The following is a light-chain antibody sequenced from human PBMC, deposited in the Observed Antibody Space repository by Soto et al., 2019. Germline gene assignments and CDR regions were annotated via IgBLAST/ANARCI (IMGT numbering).Light chain of an antibody. Sequence: SYELTQLPSVSVSPGQTASITCSGDALPKQYAYWYQQKPGQAPVLVIYKDSERPSGIPERFSGSSSGTTVTLTISGVQAEDEADYYCQSADSSGTSYVFGTGTKVTVL. V-gene: IGLV3-25*03. CDR2: KDS. CDR3: QSADSSGTSYV. J-gene: IGLJ1*01. CDR1: ALPKQY.